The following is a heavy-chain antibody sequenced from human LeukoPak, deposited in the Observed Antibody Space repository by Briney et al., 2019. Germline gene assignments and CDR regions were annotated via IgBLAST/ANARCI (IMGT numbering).Heavy chain of an antibody. J-gene: IGHJ3*02. CDR3: ARESTVVIAFDI. CDR1: GFTFSSYG. Sequence: GGSLRLSCAASGFTFSSYGMHWVRQAPGKGLEWVAVIWYDGSNKYYADSVKGRFTSSRDNSKNTLYLQMNSLRAEDTAVYYCARESTVVIAFDIWGQGTMVTVSS. CDR2: IWYDGSNK. V-gene: IGHV3-33*01. D-gene: IGHD4-23*01.